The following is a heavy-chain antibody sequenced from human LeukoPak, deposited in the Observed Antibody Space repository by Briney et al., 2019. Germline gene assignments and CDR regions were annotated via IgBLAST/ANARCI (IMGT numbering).Heavy chain of an antibody. D-gene: IGHD3-10*01. CDR1: GFTFSSYG. V-gene: IGHV3-48*03. CDR3: ASSPSGVLFDY. J-gene: IGHJ4*02. Sequence: GGSLRLSCAASGFTFSSYGMNWVRQAPGKGLEWLSYISGSGSTIYYADSVKGRFTISRDNAKNSLYLQMNSLRAEDTAAYYCASSPSGVLFDYWGQGTLVTVSS. CDR2: ISGSGSTI.